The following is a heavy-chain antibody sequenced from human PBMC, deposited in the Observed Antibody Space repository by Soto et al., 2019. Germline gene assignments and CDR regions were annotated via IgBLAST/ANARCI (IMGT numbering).Heavy chain of an antibody. J-gene: IGHJ6*02. CDR3: ARGGGYCSGGSCYLSVTPGFLSDV. CDR2: INPSCGST. CDR1: GYTFTSYY. Sequence: QVQLVQSGAEVTKPGASVKVSCKASGYTFTSYYMHWVRQAPGQGLEWMGIINPSCGSTSYAQKFQGRVKITRDTSTSTVYMSLSSLRSEDTAVYYCARGGGYCSGGSCYLSVTPGFLSDVWGQGTTVTVSS. D-gene: IGHD2-15*01. V-gene: IGHV1-46*01.